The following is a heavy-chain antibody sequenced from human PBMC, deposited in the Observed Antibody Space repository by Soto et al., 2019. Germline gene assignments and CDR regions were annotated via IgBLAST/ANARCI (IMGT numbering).Heavy chain of an antibody. J-gene: IGHJ3*01. CDR3: ARVVLSITRGAFDA. Sequence: QVQLQESDPGLVKPSGTLSLTCAVSGGSISSSHWWTWVRQSPGKGLEYIGEISHSGTSNSNPSLKSRVTLPVDRSKNHFSLTRTSVTAADTAVYYCARVVLSITRGAFDAWGQGTPVIVSS. V-gene: IGHV4-4*02. D-gene: IGHD1-20*01. CDR1: GGSISSSHW. CDR2: ISHSGTS.